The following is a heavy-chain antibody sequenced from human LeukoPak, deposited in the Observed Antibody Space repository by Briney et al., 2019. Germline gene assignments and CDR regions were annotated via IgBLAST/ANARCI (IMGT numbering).Heavy chain of an antibody. CDR2: IYSDGST. J-gene: IGHJ3*02. Sequence: GGSLRLSCAASGFTVSSNYMSWVRQAPGKGLEWVAVIYSDGSTFSADSVKGRFTISRDDSKNTLYLQMNSLRAEDTAVYYCARGGFGPSDALDIWGQGTMVTVPS. D-gene: IGHD3-10*01. V-gene: IGHV3-53*01. CDR3: ARGGFGPSDALDI. CDR1: GFTVSSNY.